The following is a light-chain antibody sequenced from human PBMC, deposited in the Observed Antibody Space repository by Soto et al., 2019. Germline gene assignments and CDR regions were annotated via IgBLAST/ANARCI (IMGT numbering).Light chain of an antibody. CDR3: EQSYNIPHT. J-gene: IGKJ2*01. Sequence: DIVMTQSPDSLAVSLGEMATINCNSSQSGLYSSNTKNYLAWYQQKPAQPPKRLIYWASTRESGVPDRFSGSGSWTDLTLTISSLQAEDVALYYCEQSYNIPHTFGQGTKLEIK. V-gene: IGKV4-1*01. CDR2: WAS. CDR1: QSGLYSSNTKNY.